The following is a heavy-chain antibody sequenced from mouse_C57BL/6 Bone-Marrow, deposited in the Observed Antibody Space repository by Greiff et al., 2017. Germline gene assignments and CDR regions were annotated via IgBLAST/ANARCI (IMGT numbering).Heavy chain of an antibody. CDR1: GFTFSDYY. V-gene: IGHV5-16*01. J-gene: IGHJ2*01. Sequence: EVKLMESEGGLVQPGSSMKLSCTASGFTFSDYYMAWVRQVPEKGLEWVANINYDGSSTYYLDSLKSRFIISRDNAKNILYLQMSSLKSEDTATYYCARPAYYSSSYCFDYWGQGTTLTVSS. CDR3: ARPAYYSSSYCFDY. D-gene: IGHD2-5*01. CDR2: INYDGSST.